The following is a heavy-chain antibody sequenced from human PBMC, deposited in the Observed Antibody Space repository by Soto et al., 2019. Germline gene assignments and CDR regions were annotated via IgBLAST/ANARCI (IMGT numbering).Heavy chain of an antibody. CDR1: GFTFSSYA. CDR2: ISGSGGST. V-gene: IGHV3-23*01. CDR3: ARDVHILTGYYSTFDY. J-gene: IGHJ4*02. Sequence: GGSLRLSCAASGFTFSSYAMSWVRQAPGKGLEWVSAISGSGGSTYYADSVKGRFTISRDNSKNTLYLQMNSLRAEDTAVYYCARDVHILTGYYSTFDYWGQGTLVTVSS. D-gene: IGHD3-9*01.